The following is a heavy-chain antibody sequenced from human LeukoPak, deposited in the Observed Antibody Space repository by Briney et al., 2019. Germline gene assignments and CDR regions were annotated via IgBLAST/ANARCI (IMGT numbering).Heavy chain of an antibody. CDR2: IYYSGST. Sequence: SETLSLTCTVSGGSIRSTSYYWGWIRQPPGKGLEWIGSIYYSGSTYYNPSLKSRVTISVDTSKNQFSLKLSSVTAADTAVYYCARRLGNDPFDIWGQGTMVTVSS. CDR3: ARRLGNDPFDI. CDR1: GGSIRSTSYY. V-gene: IGHV4-39*07. D-gene: IGHD3-16*01. J-gene: IGHJ3*02.